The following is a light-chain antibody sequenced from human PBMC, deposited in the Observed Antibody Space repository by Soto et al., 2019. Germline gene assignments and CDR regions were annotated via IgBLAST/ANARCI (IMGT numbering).Light chain of an antibody. J-gene: IGLJ2*01. Sequence: QSVLTQPPSVSGAPGQRVTISCTGNSSNIGAGYDVHWYQQLPGTAPKLLIFGTTSRPSGVPDRFSGSKSGTSASLAITGLQAEDEADYYCRSYDSSLSPPYDSGRSGPVVFGGGTKLTVL. CDR3: RSYDSSLSPPYDSGRSGPVV. V-gene: IGLV1-40*01. CDR1: SSNIGAGYD. CDR2: GTT.